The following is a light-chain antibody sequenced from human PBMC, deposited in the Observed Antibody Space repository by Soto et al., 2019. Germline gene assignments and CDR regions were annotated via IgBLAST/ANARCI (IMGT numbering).Light chain of an antibody. V-gene: IGLV2-23*02. CDR1: SSDVGSYNL. Sequence: QSALTQPASVSGSPGQSITISCTGTSSDVGSYNLVSWYQQHPGKAPKLMIYEVSKRPSGVSNRFSGSKSGNTASLTSSGIQAEDEADYYCCSYAGVFGGWTKLTVL. J-gene: IGLJ2*01. CDR3: CSYAGV. CDR2: EVS.